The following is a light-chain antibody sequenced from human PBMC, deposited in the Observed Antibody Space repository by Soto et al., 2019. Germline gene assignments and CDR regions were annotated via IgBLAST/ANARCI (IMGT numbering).Light chain of an antibody. CDR3: RSYTTSSTRV. J-gene: IGLJ1*01. Sequence: QSVLTQPASVSGSPGQSIAISCTGSSSDVGIYNYASWYQQHPGKVPKLIIYEVTNRPSGVSNRFSGSKSGNTASLTISGLQAEDEAEYYCRSYTTSSTRVFGTGTK. CDR1: SSDVGIYNY. CDR2: EVT. V-gene: IGLV2-14*01.